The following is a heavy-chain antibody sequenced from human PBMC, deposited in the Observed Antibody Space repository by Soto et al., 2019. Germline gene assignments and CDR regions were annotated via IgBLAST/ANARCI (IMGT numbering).Heavy chain of an antibody. V-gene: IGHV3-48*02. CDR2: ISSSSSTI. Sequence: GGSLRLSCAASGFTFSSYSMNWVRQAPGKGLEWVSYISSSSSTIYYADSVKGRFTISRDNAKNSLYLQMNSLRDEDTAVYYCARGGVGATFLAYYYGMDVWGQGTTVTVSS. CDR1: GFTFSSYS. D-gene: IGHD1-26*01. CDR3: ARGGVGATFLAYYYGMDV. J-gene: IGHJ6*02.